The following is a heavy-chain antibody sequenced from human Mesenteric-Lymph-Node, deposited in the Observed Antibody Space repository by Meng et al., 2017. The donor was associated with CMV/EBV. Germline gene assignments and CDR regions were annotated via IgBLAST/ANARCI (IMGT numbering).Heavy chain of an antibody. J-gene: IGHJ4*02. CDR3: AKDLGTARALDY. Sequence: CAATGFAFGDRTLHWVRQAPGKGLEWVSLITWDSTTTYYADSVKGRITISRDNSRNFLYLQLNDLRTEDTALYYCAKDLGTARALDYWGQGTMVTVSS. D-gene: IGHD3-16*01. CDR1: GFAFGDRT. CDR2: ITWDSTTT. V-gene: IGHV3-43*01.